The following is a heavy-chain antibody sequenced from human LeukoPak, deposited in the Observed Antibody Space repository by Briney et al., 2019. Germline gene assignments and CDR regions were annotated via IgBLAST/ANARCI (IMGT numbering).Heavy chain of an antibody. V-gene: IGHV3-23*01. CDR3: AKDETSGTTRGRAFDI. D-gene: IGHD1-1*01. CDR2: ISGSGGST. J-gene: IGHJ3*02. Sequence: GSLRLSCAASGFTFSSYAMSWVRQAPGKGLEWVSSISGSGGSTHYADSVKGRFTISRDNSKNTLYLQMSSLRAEDTAVYYCAKDETSGTTRGRAFDIWGQGTMVTVSS. CDR1: GFTFSSYA.